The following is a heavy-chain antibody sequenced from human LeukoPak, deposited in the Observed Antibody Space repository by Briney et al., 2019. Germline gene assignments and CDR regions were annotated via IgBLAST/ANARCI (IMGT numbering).Heavy chain of an antibody. D-gene: IGHD1-1*01. J-gene: IGHJ6*03. CDR2: INSDGSST. CDR1: GFTFTGYW. Sequence: LAGGSLRLSCAASGFTFTGYWMHWVRQAPGKGLVWVSRINSDGSSTSYADSVKGRFTISRDNAKNSLYLQMNSLRAEDTAVYYCAREEVQLERLAGYMDVWGKGTTVTVSS. V-gene: IGHV3-74*01. CDR3: AREEVQLERLAGYMDV.